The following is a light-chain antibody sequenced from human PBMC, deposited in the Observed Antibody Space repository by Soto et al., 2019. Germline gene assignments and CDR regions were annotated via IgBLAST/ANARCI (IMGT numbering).Light chain of an antibody. J-gene: IGKJ2*01. Sequence: DIPMTQSPSPLSASVGDRVTITCRASQSISNWLAWYQKKPGKAPNLLISKASSLQSGVPSRFSGSGSGTEFTLTISSLQPDDFATYYCQQYHSYSPVPLGQGTKLEIK. CDR1: QSISNW. V-gene: IGKV1-5*03. CDR2: KAS. CDR3: QQYHSYSPVP.